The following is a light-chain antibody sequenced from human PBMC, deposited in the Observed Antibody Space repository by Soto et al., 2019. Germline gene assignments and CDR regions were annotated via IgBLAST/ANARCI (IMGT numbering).Light chain of an antibody. CDR3: QQYYSTPLT. V-gene: IGKV4-1*01. CDR1: QSVLYSSNNKNY. Sequence: DIVMTQSPDSLSVSLGERATINCKSSQSVLYSSNNKNYLVWYQQKPGQPPKLLIYWASTRESGVPDRFSGSGSGTDFTLTISSLQDEDVAVYYCQQYYSTPLTFGGGTKVEIK. J-gene: IGKJ4*01. CDR2: WAS.